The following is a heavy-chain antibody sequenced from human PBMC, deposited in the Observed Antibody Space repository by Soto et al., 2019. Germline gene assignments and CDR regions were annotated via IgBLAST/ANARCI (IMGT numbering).Heavy chain of an antibody. D-gene: IGHD3-10*01. J-gene: IGHJ5*02. CDR1: GASIRDKY. Sequence: QVQLQESGPGLVKPSETLSLTCSISGASIRDKYWSWLWQSAEKGLEFIGRISNGGTTIYNPSLKSRVTMSLATSTTHYTLKLTSVTAADTAVYYCATTGDYGGWFDPWGQGTLVTVSS. CDR2: ISNGGTT. CDR3: ATTGDYGGWFDP. V-gene: IGHV4-4*07.